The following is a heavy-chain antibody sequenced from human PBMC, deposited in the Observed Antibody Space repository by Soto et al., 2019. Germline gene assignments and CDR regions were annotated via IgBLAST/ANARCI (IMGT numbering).Heavy chain of an antibody. D-gene: IGHD6-13*01. CDR2: ISGSGGST. CDR1: GFTFSSYA. Sequence: WGSLRLSCAASGFTFSSYAMSCFRQAPGKGLEWVSAISGSGGSTYYADSVKGRFTISRDNSKNTLYLQMNSLRAEDTAVYYCAKDLQIAAAGNWFDPWGQGTLVTVSS. V-gene: IGHV3-23*01. J-gene: IGHJ5*02. CDR3: AKDLQIAAAGNWFDP.